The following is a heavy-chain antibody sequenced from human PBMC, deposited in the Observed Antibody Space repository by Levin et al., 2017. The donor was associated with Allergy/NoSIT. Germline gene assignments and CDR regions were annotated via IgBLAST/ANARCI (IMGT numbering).Heavy chain of an antibody. CDR3: ARGSGYCSSTSCLEIFDY. V-gene: IGHV3-33*01. CDR1: GFTFSSYG. CDR2: IWYDGSNK. J-gene: IGHJ4*02. Sequence: GGSLRLSCAASGFTFSSYGMHWVRQAPGKGLEWVAVIWYDGSNKYYADSVKGRFTISRDNSKNTLYLQMNSLRAEDTAVYYCARGSGYCSSTSCLEIFDYWGQGTLVTVSS. D-gene: IGHD2-2*03.